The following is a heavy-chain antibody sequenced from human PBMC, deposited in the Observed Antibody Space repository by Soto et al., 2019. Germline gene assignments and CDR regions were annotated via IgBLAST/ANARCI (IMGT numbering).Heavy chain of an antibody. V-gene: IGHV3-30*18. Sequence: QVQPVESGGGVVQPGRSLRLSCAASGFTFSSYGMHWVRQAPGKGLEWVAVISYDGSNKYYADSVKGRFTISRDNSKNTLYLQMNSLRAEDTAVYYCAKDAETYYYDSSGYYPGGWGQGTLVTVSS. CDR2: ISYDGSNK. D-gene: IGHD3-22*01. CDR1: GFTFSSYG. CDR3: AKDAETYYYDSSGYYPGG. J-gene: IGHJ4*02.